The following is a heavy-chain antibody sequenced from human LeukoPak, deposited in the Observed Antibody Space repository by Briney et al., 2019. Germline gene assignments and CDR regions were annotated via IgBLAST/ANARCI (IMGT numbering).Heavy chain of an antibody. CDR1: GFTLGNYW. D-gene: IGHD3-10*01. CDR3: ARDAGKFAHNVLDY. Sequence: GGSLRLSCAASGFTLGNYWMSWVRQAPGKGLEWVAMINQDGSEKYYVESVRGRFTISRDNAKSSLYLEMNSLTGEDTAVYYCARDAGKFAHNVLDYWGQGTLLTVSS. J-gene: IGHJ4*02. V-gene: IGHV3-7*01. CDR2: INQDGSEK.